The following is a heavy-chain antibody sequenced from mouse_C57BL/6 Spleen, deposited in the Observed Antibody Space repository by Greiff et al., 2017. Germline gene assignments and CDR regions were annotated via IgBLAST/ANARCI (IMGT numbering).Heavy chain of an antibody. J-gene: IGHJ3*01. CDR2: ISYDGSN. D-gene: IGHD2-1*01. CDR1: GYSITSGYY. CDR3: ASLYPEGAS. Sequence: EVKLQESRPGLVKPSQSLSLTCSVTGYSITSGYYWNWIRQFPGNKLEWMGYISYDGSNNYNPTLKTRTTITRDTSKNQFFLKLNSVTTEDTATYYCASLYPEGASGGQGTLVTVSA. V-gene: IGHV3-6*01.